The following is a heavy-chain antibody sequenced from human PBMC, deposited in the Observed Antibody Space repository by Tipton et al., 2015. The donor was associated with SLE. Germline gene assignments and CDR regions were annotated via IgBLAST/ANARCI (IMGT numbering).Heavy chain of an antibody. V-gene: IGHV4-59*08. D-gene: IGHD4-17*01. CDR2: VYYTGST. J-gene: IGHJ5*02. CDR3: AAMYGDARTNWVDP. CDR1: GFSISTGYY. Sequence: TLSLTCSVSGFSISTGYYWSWIRQPPGKGLEWIGYVYYTGSTDYNPSLKSRVTISVHTSKNQFSLDLSSVTAADTAVYFCAAMYGDARTNWVDPWGQGTLVTVSS.